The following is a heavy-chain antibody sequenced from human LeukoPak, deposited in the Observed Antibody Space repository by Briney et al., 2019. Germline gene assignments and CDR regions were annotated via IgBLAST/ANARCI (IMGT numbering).Heavy chain of an antibody. V-gene: IGHV3-48*01. CDR3: ARMSVRGVIFG. CDR1: GFTFSSYS. Sequence: PGGSLRLSCAASGFTFSSYSMNWARQAPGKGLEWVSYISSSSSTIYYADSVKGRFTISRDNAKNSLYLQMNSLRAEDTAVYYCARMSVRGVIFGWGQGTLVTVS. D-gene: IGHD3-10*01. CDR2: ISSSSSTI. J-gene: IGHJ4*02.